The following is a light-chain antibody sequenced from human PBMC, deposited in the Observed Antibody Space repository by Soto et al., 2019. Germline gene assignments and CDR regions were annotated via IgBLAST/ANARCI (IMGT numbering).Light chain of an antibody. CDR2: GAS. CDR3: QQYGSSPFT. V-gene: IGKV3-20*01. Sequence: PGERATLSCRASQSVSSSYLAWYQQKPGQAPRILIYGASSRATGIPDRFSGSGSGTDFTLTISRLEPEDFAVYYCQQYGSSPFTFGPGTKVDIK. CDR1: QSVSSSY. J-gene: IGKJ3*01.